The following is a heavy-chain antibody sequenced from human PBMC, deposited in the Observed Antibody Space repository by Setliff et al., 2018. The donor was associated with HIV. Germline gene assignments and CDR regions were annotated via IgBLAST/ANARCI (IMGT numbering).Heavy chain of an antibody. CDR2: IYYSGTT. D-gene: IGHD3-22*01. CDR1: GGSISSGGYY. J-gene: IGHJ5*02. V-gene: IGHV4-31*03. CDR3: AGDSGYPSNWFDP. Sequence: SETLSLICTVSGGSISSGGYYWSWIRQQPGKGLEWIGFIYYSGTTYYAPSLETRLTISVDTSTNQFSLKLTSVTAADTAMYFCAGDSGYPSNWFDPWGQGILVTVSS.